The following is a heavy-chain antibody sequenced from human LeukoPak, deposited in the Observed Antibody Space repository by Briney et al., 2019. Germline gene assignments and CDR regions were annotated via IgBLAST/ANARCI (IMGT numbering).Heavy chain of an antibody. V-gene: IGHV4-59*01. D-gene: IGHD4-17*01. CDR2: ISSSGDT. Sequence: SETLSLTCTVSGGSMSSYCWTWIRQPPGKGLEWIGFISSSGDTNYNPSLKSRVTISIDTSKNQFSLKMSSATTADTAVYYCARDLDGVALDQWGQGTLVTVSS. CDR3: ARDLDGVALDQ. J-gene: IGHJ4*02. CDR1: GGSMSSYC.